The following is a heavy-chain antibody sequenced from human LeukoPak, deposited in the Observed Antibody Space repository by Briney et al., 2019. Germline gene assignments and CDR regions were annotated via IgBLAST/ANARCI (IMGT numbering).Heavy chain of an antibody. CDR3: ARTRYSGSHNSAFDL. CDR2: IYYSGNT. CDR1: RGSISGHY. V-gene: IGHV4-59*08. Sequence: SKTLSLTCTVSRGSISGHYWSWIRQSPGKGLEWIGNIYYSGNTNYNPSLKSRVTISIDTSRIHFSLHLSSVTAADTAVYYCARTRYSGSHNSAFDLWGQGTVVTVSS. D-gene: IGHD1-26*01. J-gene: IGHJ3*01.